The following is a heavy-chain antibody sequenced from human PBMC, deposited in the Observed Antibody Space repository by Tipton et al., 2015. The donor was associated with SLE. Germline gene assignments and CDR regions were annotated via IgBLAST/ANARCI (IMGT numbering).Heavy chain of an antibody. V-gene: IGHV4-59*11. Sequence: LRLSCTVSGGSISNHYWSWIRQPPGKGLEWIGYIYYSGSTNYNPSLKSRVTISVDTSKNQFSLKLSSVTAADTAVYYCARDPYNWGWAFDIWGQGTMVTVSS. CDR2: IYYSGST. J-gene: IGHJ3*02. D-gene: IGHD1-20*01. CDR1: GGSISNHY. CDR3: ARDPYNWGWAFDI.